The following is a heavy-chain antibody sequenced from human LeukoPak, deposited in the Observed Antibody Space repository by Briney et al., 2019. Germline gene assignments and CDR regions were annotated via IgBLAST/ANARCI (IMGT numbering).Heavy chain of an antibody. CDR2: ISYDGSNK. CDR1: GFTFSSYG. CDR3: AKAAYYDSTPVDY. D-gene: IGHD3-22*01. Sequence: GGSLRLACAASGFTFSSYGMHWVRQAPGKGLEWVAVISYDGSNKYYADSVKGRFTISRDNSKNTLYLQMNSLRAEDTAVYYCAKAAYYDSTPVDYWGQGTLVTVSS. V-gene: IGHV3-30*18. J-gene: IGHJ4*02.